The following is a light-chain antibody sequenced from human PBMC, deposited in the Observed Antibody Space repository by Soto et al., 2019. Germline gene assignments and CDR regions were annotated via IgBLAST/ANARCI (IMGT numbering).Light chain of an antibody. J-gene: IGKJ3*01. CDR3: QQYERSSFT. CDR2: GAS. V-gene: IGKV3-20*01. CDR1: QFVSSSY. Sequence: EIVLTQSPATLSLSPGDRANLSCRASQFVSSSYLAWYQQRSGQPPRLLIYGASSRATDIPDRFTGSGSGKDFILTISRLEPEDFAVYYCQQYERSSFTFDPGTKVDIK.